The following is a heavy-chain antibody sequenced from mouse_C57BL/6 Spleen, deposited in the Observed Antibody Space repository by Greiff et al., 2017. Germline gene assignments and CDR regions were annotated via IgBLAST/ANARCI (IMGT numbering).Heavy chain of an antibody. CDR2: IDPSDSYT. Sequence: VQLQQSGAELVMPGASVKLSCKASGYTFTSYWMHWVKQRPGQGLEWIGEIDPSDSYTNYNQKFKGKSTLTVDKSSSTAYMQLSSLTSEDSAVYYCARKGDGYYEDAMDYWGQGTSVTVSS. J-gene: IGHJ4*01. V-gene: IGHV1-69*01. CDR3: ARKGDGYYEDAMDY. CDR1: GYTFTSYW. D-gene: IGHD2-3*01.